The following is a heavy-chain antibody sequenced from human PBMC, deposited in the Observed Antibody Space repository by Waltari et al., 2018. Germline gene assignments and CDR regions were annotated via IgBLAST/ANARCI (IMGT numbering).Heavy chain of an antibody. D-gene: IGHD1-20*01. V-gene: IGHV3-7*01. Sequence: EVQLVESGGGLVQPGGSLRLSCAASGFTLSTYWMTWVRQAPGEGLEWVANIKQDGSDKNYVDSVKGRLTISRDNARNSLYLQMNSLRAEDTAVYYCARHNGNYYYAMDVWGQGTTVTVSS. J-gene: IGHJ6*02. CDR2: IKQDGSDK. CDR3: ARHNGNYYYAMDV. CDR1: GFTLSTYW.